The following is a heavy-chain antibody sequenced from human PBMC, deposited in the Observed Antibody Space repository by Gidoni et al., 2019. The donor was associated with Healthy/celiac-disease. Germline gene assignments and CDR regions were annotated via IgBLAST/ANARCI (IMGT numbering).Heavy chain of an antibody. D-gene: IGHD2-21*02. CDR3: ARDIPRVVTPDYYYYGMDV. J-gene: IGHJ6*01. V-gene: IGHV1-69*01. CDR2: IIPIFGTA. CDR1: GGTFSSYA. Sequence: HVQLVQSGAAVKKPGSSVKVSCKASGGTFSSYAISWVRQAPGPGLEWMGGIIPIFGTANYAQKCQGRVTITADESTSTAYMELSSLRSEDTDVYYCARDIPRVVTPDYYYYGMDVWGQGTTVTVSS.